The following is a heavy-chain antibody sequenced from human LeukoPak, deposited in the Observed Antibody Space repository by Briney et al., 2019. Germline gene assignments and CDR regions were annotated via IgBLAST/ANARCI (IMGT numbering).Heavy chain of an antibody. CDR1: GFIFSDSA. Sequence: PGGSLRLSCAASGFIFSDSAMHWVRQASGKGLEWVGRIRSKANSYATAYAESVKGRFTVSRDDSKNTAYLQMNSLKTEDTAVYYCTGHSSSNGDCYFDSWGQGTPVTVSS. CDR3: TGHSSSNGDCYFDS. CDR2: IRSKANSYAT. D-gene: IGHD4-17*01. V-gene: IGHV3-73*01. J-gene: IGHJ4*02.